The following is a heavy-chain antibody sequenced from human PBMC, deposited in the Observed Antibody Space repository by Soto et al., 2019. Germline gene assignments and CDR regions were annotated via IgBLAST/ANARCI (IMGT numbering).Heavy chain of an antibody. J-gene: IGHJ4*02. V-gene: IGHV3-30-3*01. D-gene: IGHD5-12*01. CDR3: ARLSGYEFDY. Sequence: GGSLRLSCAASGFTFSSYAMHWVRQAPGKGLERVAVISYDGSNKYYADSVKGRFTISRDNSKNTLYLQMNSLRAEDTAVYYCARLSGYEFDYWGQGTLVTVSS. CDR2: ISYDGSNK. CDR1: GFTFSSYA.